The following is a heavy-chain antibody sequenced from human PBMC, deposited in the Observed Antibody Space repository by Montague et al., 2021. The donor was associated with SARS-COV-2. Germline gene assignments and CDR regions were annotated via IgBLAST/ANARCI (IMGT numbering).Heavy chain of an antibody. V-gene: IGHV3-23*01. J-gene: IGHJ4*02. CDR1: GFTFSSYA. D-gene: IGHD3-10*01. CDR3: AKASSSGFGESGC. Sequence: SLSLSCAASGFTFSSYAMSWVRQAPGKGLEWVSGITGSGASTYYADSVKGRFTISRDNSKNTLYLQMSSLRAEDTAVYYCAKASSSGFGESGCWGQGTLVTVSS. CDR2: ITGSGAST.